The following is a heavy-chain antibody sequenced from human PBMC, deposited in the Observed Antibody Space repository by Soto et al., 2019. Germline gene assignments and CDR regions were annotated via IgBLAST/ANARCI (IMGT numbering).Heavy chain of an antibody. Sequence: GGSLRLSCAASGYTFSSYAMSWVRQAPGKGLEWVSTITGSGGSTYYADSVKGRFTISRDNSKNTLYLQMNSLRAEDTAVYYCAKNRALYYFEDWGQGTRVTVSS. V-gene: IGHV3-23*01. CDR3: AKNRALYYFED. CDR2: ITGSGGST. CDR1: GYTFSSYA. J-gene: IGHJ4*02.